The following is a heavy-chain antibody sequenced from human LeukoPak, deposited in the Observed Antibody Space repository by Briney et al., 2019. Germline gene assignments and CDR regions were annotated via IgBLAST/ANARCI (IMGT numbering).Heavy chain of an antibody. CDR1: GYTFTNYY. J-gene: IGHJ6*03. Sequence: ASVKVSCKASGYTFTNYYMHWLRQAPGQGLEWMGWINPHSGGTHYAQKFQGRVTMTRDTSISTAYMELSRLRSDDTAIYYCAKNLPAAGTDSYMHVWGKGTTVIVSS. CDR3: AKNLPAAGTDSYMHV. V-gene: IGHV1-2*02. D-gene: IGHD6-13*01. CDR2: INPHSGGT.